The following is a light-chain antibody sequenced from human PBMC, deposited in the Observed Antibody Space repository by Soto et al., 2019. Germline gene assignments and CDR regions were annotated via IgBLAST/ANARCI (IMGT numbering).Light chain of an antibody. Sequence: QSVLTQPPSASGTPGQRVTISCSGGSSNIGINTVNWYQQLPGTAPKVLIYTDNQRPSGVPDRFSGSKSGTSASLAINGLQSGDEADYYCATWDSSLSGFVFGSGTKVTGL. CDR1: SSNIGINT. CDR3: ATWDSSLSGFV. CDR2: TDN. J-gene: IGLJ1*01. V-gene: IGLV1-44*01.